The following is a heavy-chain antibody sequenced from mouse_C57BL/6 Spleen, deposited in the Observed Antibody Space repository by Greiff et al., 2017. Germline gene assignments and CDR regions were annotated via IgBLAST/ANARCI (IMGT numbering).Heavy chain of an antibody. V-gene: IGHV1-64*01. CDR1: GYTFPSYW. CDR3: ARGDYYGGSYEDWYFDV. D-gene: IGHD1-1*01. CDR2: FHPNSGST. Sequence: QVQLQQPGAELVAPGPSVTLSCTVSGYTFPSYWMHWVKQRPGQGLEWIGMFHPNSGSTNHNEQFKCSATLTVDKSSSTAYMQLSSLTSEDSAGYYCARGDYYGGSYEDWYFDVGGTGTTVTVSS. J-gene: IGHJ1*03.